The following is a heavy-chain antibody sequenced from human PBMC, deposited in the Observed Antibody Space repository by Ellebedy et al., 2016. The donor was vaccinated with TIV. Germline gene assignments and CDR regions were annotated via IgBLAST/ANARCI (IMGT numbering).Heavy chain of an antibody. CDR2: IYHNGGT. Sequence: MPSETLSLTFSVSGFSISGIYWWSWVRHPAREGLDWIGEIYHNGGTNYNPSLKSRVTISVHKSKNQFSLNLRSVTAADTAVYYCARGRGGWYFPYYNIDVWGQGTTVTVSS. CDR1: GFSISGIYW. J-gene: IGHJ6*02. V-gene: IGHV4-4*02. D-gene: IGHD6-19*01. CDR3: ARGRGGWYFPYYNIDV.